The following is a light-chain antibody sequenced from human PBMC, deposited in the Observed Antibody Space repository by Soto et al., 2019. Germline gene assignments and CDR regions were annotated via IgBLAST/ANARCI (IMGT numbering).Light chain of an antibody. V-gene: IGLV2-14*01. CDR2: EVS. J-gene: IGLJ2*01. CDR1: SSDVGGYNY. Sequence: QSALTQPASVSGSPGQSITISCTGTSSDVGGYNYVSWYQQHPGKAPKLMIYEVSNRPSGVSNHFSGSKSGNTASLTISGLQAEDEADYYCRSYTSSSPDVVFGGGTKLTVL. CDR3: RSYTSSSPDVV.